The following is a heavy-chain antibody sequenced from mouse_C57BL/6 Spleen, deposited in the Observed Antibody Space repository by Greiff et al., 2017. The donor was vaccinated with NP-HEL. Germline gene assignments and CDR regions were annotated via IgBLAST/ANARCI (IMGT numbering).Heavy chain of an antibody. J-gene: IGHJ4*01. CDR3: ARSGLYDYDEEAYAMDY. CDR1: GYTFTDYY. CDR2: INPYNGGT. Sequence: VQLKQSGPVLVKPGASVKMSCKASGYTFTDYYMNWVKQSHGKSLEWIGVINPYNGGTSYNQKFKGKATLTVDKSSSTAYMELNSLTSEDSAVYYCARSGLYDYDEEAYAMDYWGQGTSVTVSS. D-gene: IGHD2-4*01. V-gene: IGHV1-19*01.